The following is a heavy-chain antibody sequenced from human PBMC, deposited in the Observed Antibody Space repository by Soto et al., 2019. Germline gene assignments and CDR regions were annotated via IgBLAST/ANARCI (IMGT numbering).Heavy chain of an antibody. Sequence: GGSLRLSCAASGFTFSSYGMHWVRQAPGKGLEWVAVIWYDGSNKYYADSVKGRFTISRDNSKNTLYLQMNSLRVEDTAVYYCARAPASYSGYDYYYYYMDVWGKGTTVTVSS. CDR3: ARAPASYSGYDYYYYYMDV. V-gene: IGHV3-33*01. CDR1: GFTFSSYG. CDR2: IWYDGSNK. D-gene: IGHD5-12*01. J-gene: IGHJ6*03.